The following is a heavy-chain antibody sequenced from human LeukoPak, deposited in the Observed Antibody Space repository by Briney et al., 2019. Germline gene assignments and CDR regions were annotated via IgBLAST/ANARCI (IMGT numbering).Heavy chain of an antibody. D-gene: IGHD6-19*01. V-gene: IGHV1-69*13. CDR3: ARSSMGGIQQWLIRGDCYYMDV. CDR1: GGTFSSYA. Sequence: SVKVSCKASGGTFSSYAISWVRQAPGQGLEWMGGIIPIFGTANYAQKFQGRVTITADESTSTAYMELSSLRSEDTAVYYCARSSMGGIQQWLIRGDCYYMDVWGKGTTVTISS. J-gene: IGHJ6*03. CDR2: IIPIFGTA.